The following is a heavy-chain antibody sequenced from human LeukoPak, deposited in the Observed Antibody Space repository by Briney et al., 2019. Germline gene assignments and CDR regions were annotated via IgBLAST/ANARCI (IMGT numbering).Heavy chain of an antibody. CDR1: GYRFTSYG. CDR3: ARDTPLGRESGTWSFDY. CDR2: ISAYNGNT. Sequence: ASVKVSCKASGYRFTSYGISWVRQAPGQGLEWMGWISAYNGNTKYAQNFQGRVTMTTDTSTSTAYMEVRSLRSDDTAVYYCARDTPLGRESGTWSFDYWGQGTLVTVSS. V-gene: IGHV1-18*01. D-gene: IGHD6-13*01. J-gene: IGHJ4*02.